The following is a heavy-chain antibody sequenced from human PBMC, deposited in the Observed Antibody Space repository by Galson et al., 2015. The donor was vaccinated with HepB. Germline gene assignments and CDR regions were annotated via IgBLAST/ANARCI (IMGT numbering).Heavy chain of an antibody. J-gene: IGHJ4*02. D-gene: IGHD6-13*01. CDR3: ARDRYSSSWYIFDY. V-gene: IGHV3-30*03. CDR2: ISYDGSNK. Sequence: SLRLSCAASGFTFSSYSMNWVRQAPGKGLEWVAVISYDGSNKYYADSVKGRFTISIDNSKNTLYLQMNSLKAEDTAVYYCARDRYSSSWYIFDYWGQGTLVTVSS. CDR1: GFTFSSYS.